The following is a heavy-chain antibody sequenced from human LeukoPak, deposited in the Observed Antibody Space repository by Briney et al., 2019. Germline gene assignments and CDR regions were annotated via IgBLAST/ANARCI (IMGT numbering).Heavy chain of an antibody. CDR3: AKYSGRLLHYFDY. V-gene: IGHV3-23*01. CDR2: ISSSGGST. D-gene: IGHD1-26*01. CDR1: GFTFNTYA. J-gene: IGHJ4*02. Sequence: GGSLRLSCAASGFTFNTYAMSWVRQAPGKGLEWVSAISSSGGSTFHADSVKGRFTISRDNSKNTLYLQMNSLRAEDTAVYYCAKYSGRLLHYFDYWGQGTLVTVSS.